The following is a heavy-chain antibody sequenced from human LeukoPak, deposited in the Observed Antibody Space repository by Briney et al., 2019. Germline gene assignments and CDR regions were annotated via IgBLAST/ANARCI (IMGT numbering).Heavy chain of an antibody. J-gene: IGHJ4*02. CDR3: ARLTGYFPGVHFDY. Sequence: GESLKISCKGSGYGFPNYLIALVRPMPGKGVEWMGIIYPADSQTKYSPSFQGQVTISADQSINTAYLQWSSLKASDTAMYFCARLTGYFPGVHFDYCGQGTLVTVSS. D-gene: IGHD1-26*01. CDR1: GYGFPNYL. CDR2: IYPADSQT. V-gene: IGHV5-51*01.